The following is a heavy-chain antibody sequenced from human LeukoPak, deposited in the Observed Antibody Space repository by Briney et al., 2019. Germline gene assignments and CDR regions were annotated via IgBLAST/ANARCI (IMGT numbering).Heavy chain of an antibody. D-gene: IGHD4-17*01. J-gene: IGHJ4*02. CDR3: ARGSGLTTVTTIRY. Sequence: GASVKVSCKASGYTFTSYGISWVRQATGQGLEWMGWISAYNGNTNYAQKLQGRVTMTTDTSTSTAYMELRSLRSDDTAVYYCARGSGLTTVTTIRYWGQGTLVTVSS. CDR1: GYTFTSYG. V-gene: IGHV1-18*01. CDR2: ISAYNGNT.